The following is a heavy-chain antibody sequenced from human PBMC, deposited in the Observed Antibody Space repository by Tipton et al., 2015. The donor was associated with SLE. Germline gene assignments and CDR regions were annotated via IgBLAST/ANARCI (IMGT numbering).Heavy chain of an antibody. D-gene: IGHD1-1*01. V-gene: IGHV1-18*01. CDR2: ISAYNGHT. J-gene: IGHJ4*02. Sequence: QVQLVQSGAEVKKPGASVTVSCKISGYTSTNYGISWVRQAPGQGLEWMGWISAYNGHTNYAQKFQGRVTMTTDTSTTIAYMELRSLTSDDTAVYYCASSQRMGAPDYWGQGTLVTVSS. CDR1: GYTSTNYG. CDR3: ASSQRMGAPDY.